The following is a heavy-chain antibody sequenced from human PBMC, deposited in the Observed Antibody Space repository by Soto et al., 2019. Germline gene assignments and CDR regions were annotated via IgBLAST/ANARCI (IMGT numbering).Heavy chain of an antibody. CDR2: IYHSGST. V-gene: IGHV4-4*02. D-gene: IGHD3-22*01. Sequence: SETLSLTCAVSGGSISSSNWWSWVRQPPGKGLEWIGEIYHSGSTNYNPSLKSRVTISVDKSKNQFSLKLSSVTAADTAACYCARESSYYDSSGYYYRDAFDIWGQGTMVTVSS. CDR1: GGSISSSNW. CDR3: ARESSYYDSSGYYYRDAFDI. J-gene: IGHJ3*02.